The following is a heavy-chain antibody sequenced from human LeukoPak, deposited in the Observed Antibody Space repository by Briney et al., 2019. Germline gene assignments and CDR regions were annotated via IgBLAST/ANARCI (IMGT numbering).Heavy chain of an antibody. CDR2: INPNSDGT. CDR1: GYTFTGYY. J-gene: IGHJ5*02. D-gene: IGHD6-19*01. Sequence: ASVKVSCKASGYTFTGYYMHWVRQAPGQGLEWMGWINPNSDGTNYAQKFQGRVTMTRDTSISTAYMELSRLRSDDAAVYYCARDSSGWYNWFDPWGQGTLVTVSS. CDR3: ARDSSGWYNWFDP. V-gene: IGHV1-2*02.